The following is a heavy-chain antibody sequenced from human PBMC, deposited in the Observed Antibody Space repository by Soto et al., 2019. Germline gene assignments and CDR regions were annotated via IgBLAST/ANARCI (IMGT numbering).Heavy chain of an antibody. CDR3: AHRYYDFWSGYQHNWFDP. V-gene: IGHV2-5*02. J-gene: IGHJ5*02. CDR2: IYWDDDK. Sequence: QITLKESGPTLVKPTQTLMLTCTFSGFSLSTSGVGVGWIRQPPGKALEWLALIYWDDDKRYSPSLKSRLTITKDTSKNQVVLTMTNMDPVDTATYYCAHRYYDFWSGYQHNWFDPWGQGTLVTVSS. D-gene: IGHD3-3*01. CDR1: GFSLSTSGVG.